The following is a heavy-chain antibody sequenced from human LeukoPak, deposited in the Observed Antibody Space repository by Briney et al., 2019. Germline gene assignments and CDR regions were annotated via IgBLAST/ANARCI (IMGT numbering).Heavy chain of an antibody. CDR1: GGSFSGYY. CDR3: ASGRKYYYGSGSYSY. CDR2: INHSGST. D-gene: IGHD3-10*01. J-gene: IGHJ4*02. Sequence: PSETLSLTCAVYGGSFSGYYWSWIRQPLGKGLEWIGEINHSGSTNYNPSLKSRVTISVDTSKNQFSLKLSSVTAADTAVYYCASGRKYYYGSGSYSYWGQGTLVTVSS. V-gene: IGHV4-34*01.